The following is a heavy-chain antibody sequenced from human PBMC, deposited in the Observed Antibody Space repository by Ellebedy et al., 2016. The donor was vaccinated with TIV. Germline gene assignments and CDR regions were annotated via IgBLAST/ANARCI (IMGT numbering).Heavy chain of an antibody. CDR3: ARPAASYSSSWYDFDC. D-gene: IGHD6-13*01. J-gene: IGHJ4*02. Sequence: GGSLRLSCAASGFTFSSFTMNWVRQAPGKGLEWVSSISSSGTYIHNADSVKGRFTISRDNAKNSLYLQMNSLRVEETAIYYCARPAASYSSSWYDFDCWGQGTLVTVSS. V-gene: IGHV3-21*01. CDR2: ISSSGTYI. CDR1: GFTFSSFT.